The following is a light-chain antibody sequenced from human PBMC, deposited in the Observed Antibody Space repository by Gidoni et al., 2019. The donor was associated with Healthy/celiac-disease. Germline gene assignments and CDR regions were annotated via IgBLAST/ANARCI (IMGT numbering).Light chain of an antibody. CDR3: QQYNNWPPYT. J-gene: IGKJ2*01. Sequence: EIVMTQPPSTLSVSPGERATLACRASQSVSNNLAWYQQKPGQAPRLLLYGASTRATGIPDRFSGSGSGTEFTLTISSLQSEDFAVYYCQQYNNWPPYTFGQXTKLEIK. CDR2: GAS. V-gene: IGKV3-15*01. CDR1: QSVSNN.